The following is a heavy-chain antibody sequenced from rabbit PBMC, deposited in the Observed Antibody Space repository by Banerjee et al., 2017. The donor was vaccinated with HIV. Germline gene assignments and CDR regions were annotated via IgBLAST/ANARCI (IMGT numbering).Heavy chain of an antibody. D-gene: IGHD4-2*01. Sequence: QEQLEESGGGLVQPEGSLTLTCTASGFSFSSGYYMCWVRQAPGKGLEWIGCIYTDSGSTYYANWAKGRFTISETSSTTVTLRMTSLTAADTATHFCARGGSAAALDLWGPGTLVTVS. CDR2: IYTDSGST. CDR1: GFSFSSGYY. V-gene: IGHV1S45*01. J-gene: IGHJ4*01. CDR3: ARGGSAAALDL.